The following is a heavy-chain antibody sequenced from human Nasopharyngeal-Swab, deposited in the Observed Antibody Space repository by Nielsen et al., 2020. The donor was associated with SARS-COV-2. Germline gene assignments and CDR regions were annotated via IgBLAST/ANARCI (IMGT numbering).Heavy chain of an antibody. CDR3: TTETIRFLELLLFDY. V-gene: IGHV3-15*01. CDR1: GFTFSNAW. Sequence: GESLKISCAASGFTFSNAWMSWVRLAPGKGLEWVGRIKSKTDGGTIDYAAPVKGRFTISRDDSKNTLYLQMNSLKTEDTAVYYCTTETIRFLELLLFDYWGQGTLVTVSS. J-gene: IGHJ4*02. CDR2: IKSKTDGGTI. D-gene: IGHD3-3*01.